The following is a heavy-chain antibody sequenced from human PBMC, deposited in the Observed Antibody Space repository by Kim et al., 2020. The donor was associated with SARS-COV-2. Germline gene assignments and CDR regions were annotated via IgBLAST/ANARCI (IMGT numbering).Heavy chain of an antibody. CDR2: IKQDGSEK. V-gene: IGHV3-7*01. CDR3: ASITMDRGDGFDI. Sequence: GGSLRLSCAASGFTFSSYWMSWVRQAPGKGLEWVANIKQDGSEKYYVDSVKGRFTISRDNAKNSLYLQMNSLRAEDTAVYYCASITMDRGDGFDIWGQGTMVTVSS. J-gene: IGHJ3*02. CDR1: GFTFSSYW. D-gene: IGHD3-10*01.